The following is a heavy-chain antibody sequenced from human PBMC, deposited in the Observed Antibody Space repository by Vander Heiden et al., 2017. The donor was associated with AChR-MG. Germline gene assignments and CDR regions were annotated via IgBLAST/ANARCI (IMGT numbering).Heavy chain of an antibody. Sequence: QVQLVESGGGVVQPGRSLRLSCAASGFTFSSYGMPWVRQAPGKGLEWVAVIWYDGSKKYYADSMKGRFTISRDDSKNTLFLQVNSLRAEDTAVYYCARDGGAPRGFDYWGQGTLVTVSS. CDR2: IWYDGSKK. D-gene: IGHD3-16*01. J-gene: IGHJ4*02. CDR3: ARDGGAPRGFDY. CDR1: GFTFSSYG. V-gene: IGHV3-33*01.